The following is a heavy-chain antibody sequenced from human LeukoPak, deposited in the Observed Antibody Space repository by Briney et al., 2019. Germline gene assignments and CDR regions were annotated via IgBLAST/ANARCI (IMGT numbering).Heavy chain of an antibody. Sequence: TSETLSLTCTVSGGSISSYYWSWTRQPPGKGLEWIGYIYYSGSTDYNPSLKSRVTISVDTSKNQFSLKLRSMTAADTAVYYCARGGSSWSRSWFDPWGQGTLVTVSS. V-gene: IGHV4-59*01. CDR3: ARGGSSWSRSWFDP. J-gene: IGHJ5*02. CDR1: GGSISSYY. CDR2: IYYSGST. D-gene: IGHD6-13*01.